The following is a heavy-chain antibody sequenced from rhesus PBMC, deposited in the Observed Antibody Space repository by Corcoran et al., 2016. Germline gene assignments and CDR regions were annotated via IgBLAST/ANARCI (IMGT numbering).Heavy chain of an antibody. CDR3: ARNPYSGYTWGYFDY. CDR2: IYGSGGST. Sequence: QVQLQESGPGLVKPSETLSLTCAVSGGSISSNYWSWIRQPPGKGLEWIGRIYGSGGSTDYNPSLRSRVTISIDTSRNQFSLRLSSVTAADTAVYYCARNPYSGYTWGYFDYWGQGVLVTVSS. V-gene: IGHV4-160*01. CDR1: GGSISSNY. D-gene: IGHD5-24*01. J-gene: IGHJ4*01.